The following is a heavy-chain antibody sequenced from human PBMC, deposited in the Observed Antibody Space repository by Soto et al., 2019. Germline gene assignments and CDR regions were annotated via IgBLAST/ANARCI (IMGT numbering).Heavy chain of an antibody. J-gene: IGHJ4*02. CDR3: ARDPVRFLPDY. D-gene: IGHD3-10*01. V-gene: IGHV4-4*02. Sequence: QVQLQETGPGLVNPSGTLSLTCAVSGGSISSNNWWVWVRQPPGKGLEWIGEIYHSWGTNYNPSLTSRDTITVDKAKNPFALKLSYVTAADTAVYYCARDPVRFLPDYWGQGTLVTVSS. CDR1: GGSISSNNW. CDR2: IYHSWGT.